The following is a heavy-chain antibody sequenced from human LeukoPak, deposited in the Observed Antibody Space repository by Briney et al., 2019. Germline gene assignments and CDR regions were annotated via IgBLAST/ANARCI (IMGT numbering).Heavy chain of an antibody. Sequence: GASVKVSCKASGGTFSSYAISWVRQAPGQGLEWMGGIIPIFGTANYAQKFQGRVTITADESTSTAYMELRSLRSDDTAVYYCARASWLLDPGGDDYWGQGTLVTVSS. CDR1: GGTFSSYA. J-gene: IGHJ4*02. V-gene: IGHV1-69*13. CDR2: IIPIFGTA. D-gene: IGHD3-22*01. CDR3: ARASWLLDPGGDDY.